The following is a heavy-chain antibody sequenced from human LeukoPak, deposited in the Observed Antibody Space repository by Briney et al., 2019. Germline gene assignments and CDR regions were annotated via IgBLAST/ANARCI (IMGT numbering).Heavy chain of an antibody. CDR1: GFTFSSYA. CDR2: VSGSGGST. D-gene: IGHD1-26*01. Sequence: GGSLRLSCAASGFTFSSYAMNWVRQAPGKGLEWVSTVSGSGGSTYYADSVKGRFTISRDNSKNTLYLRMNSLRAEDTAVYYCAKGRYSGSYFFFDYWGQGTLVTVSS. V-gene: IGHV3-23*01. CDR3: AKGRYSGSYFFFDY. J-gene: IGHJ4*02.